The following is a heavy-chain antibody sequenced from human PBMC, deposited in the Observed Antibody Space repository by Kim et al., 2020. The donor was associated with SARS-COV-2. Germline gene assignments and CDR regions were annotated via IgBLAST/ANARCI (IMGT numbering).Heavy chain of an antibody. CDR3: ARALTTVTTSLPSY. CDR1: GYTFTGYY. J-gene: IGHJ4*02. Sequence: ASVKVSCKASGYTFTGYYMHWVRQAPGQGLEWMGRINPNSGGTNYAQKFQGRVTMTRDTSISTAYMELSRLRSDDTAVYYCARALTTVTTSLPSYWGQGTLVTVSS. CDR2: INPNSGGT. D-gene: IGHD4-17*01. V-gene: IGHV1-2*06.